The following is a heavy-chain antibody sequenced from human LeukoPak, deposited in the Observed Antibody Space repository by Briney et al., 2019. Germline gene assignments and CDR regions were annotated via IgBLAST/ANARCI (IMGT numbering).Heavy chain of an antibody. D-gene: IGHD3-3*01. CDR1: GFTFNKYD. V-gene: IGHV3-69-1*01. Sequence: PGGSLRLSCAASGFTFNKYDMYWIRQAPGKGLECVSVTSRDGLTYYADSVKGRFTISWDNAENSLYLQMNSLRAEDTAVYYCARDPSEYDFWSGYVDYWGQGMLVTVSS. J-gene: IGHJ4*02. CDR2: TSRDGLT. CDR3: ARDPSEYDFWSGYVDY.